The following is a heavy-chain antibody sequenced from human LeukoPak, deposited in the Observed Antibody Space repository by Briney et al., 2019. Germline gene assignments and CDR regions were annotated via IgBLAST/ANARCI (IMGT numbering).Heavy chain of an antibody. V-gene: IGHV3-11*04. CDR1: GFTFSDYY. CDR3: ASYYSSSPDEWFDP. Sequence: PGGSLRLSCAASGFTFSDYYMSWIRQAPGKGLEWVSYISSSGSTIYYADSVKGRFTISRDNAKNSLYLQMNSLRAEDTAVYYCASYYSSSPDEWFDPWGQGTLVTVSS. J-gene: IGHJ5*02. CDR2: ISSSGSTI. D-gene: IGHD6-6*01.